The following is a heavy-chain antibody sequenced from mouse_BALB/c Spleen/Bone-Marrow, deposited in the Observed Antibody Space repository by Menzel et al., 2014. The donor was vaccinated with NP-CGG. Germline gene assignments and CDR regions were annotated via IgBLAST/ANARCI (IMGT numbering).Heavy chain of an antibody. D-gene: IGHD2-1*01. CDR3: ARERGNYPFAY. CDR2: INPSNGRT. J-gene: IGHJ3*01. Sequence: QVQLQQSGAELVKPGASVKLSCKASGYTFTSYWMHWVKQRPGQGLEWIGEINPSNGRTNYNEKFKGKATLTVDKSSSTAYMQLSSLTSEDSAVYYCARERGNYPFAYWGQGTLVTVSA. V-gene: IGHV1S81*02. CDR1: GYTFTSYW.